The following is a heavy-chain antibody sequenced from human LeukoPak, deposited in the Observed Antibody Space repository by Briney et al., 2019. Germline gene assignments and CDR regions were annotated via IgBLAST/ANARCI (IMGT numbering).Heavy chain of an antibody. Sequence: ASVKVSCKASGYTFTSYGISWVRQAPGQGLEWMGWISAYNGNTNYAQKFQGRVTMTRNTSISTAYMELSSLRSEDTAVYYCARYYYGSGSLGYWGQGTLVTVSS. D-gene: IGHD3-10*01. CDR1: GYTFTSYG. V-gene: IGHV1-18*01. CDR3: ARYYYGSGSLGY. CDR2: ISAYNGNT. J-gene: IGHJ4*02.